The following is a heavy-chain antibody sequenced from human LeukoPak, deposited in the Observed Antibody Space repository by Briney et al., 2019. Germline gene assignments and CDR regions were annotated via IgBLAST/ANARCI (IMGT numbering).Heavy chain of an antibody. Sequence: GGSLRLSCAASGFTFDDYAMHWVRQAPGKGLEWVSGISWNSGSIGYADSVKGRFTISRDNAKNPLYLQMNSLRAEDTALYYCAKGLNYYDSSGSSADYYYYGMDVWGQGTTVTVSS. J-gene: IGHJ6*02. CDR2: ISWNSGSI. CDR1: GFTFDDYA. CDR3: AKGLNYYDSSGSSADYYYYGMDV. V-gene: IGHV3-9*01. D-gene: IGHD3-22*01.